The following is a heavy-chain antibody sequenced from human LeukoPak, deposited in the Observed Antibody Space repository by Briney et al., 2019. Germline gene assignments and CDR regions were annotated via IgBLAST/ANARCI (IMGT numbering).Heavy chain of an antibody. Sequence: PGGSLRLSCAASGFTFDDYAMHWVRQAPGKGLEWVSGISWNSGSLGYEDSVKGRFTISRDNAKNSLYLQMNSLRAEDTAVYYCAELGITMIGGVWGKGTTVTISS. V-gene: IGHV3-9*01. J-gene: IGHJ6*04. CDR1: GFTFDDYA. CDR2: ISWNSGSL. D-gene: IGHD3-10*02. CDR3: AELGITMIGGV.